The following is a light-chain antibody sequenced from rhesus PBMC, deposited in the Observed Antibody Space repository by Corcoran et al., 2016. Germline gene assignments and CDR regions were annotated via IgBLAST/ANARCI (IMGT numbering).Light chain of an antibody. CDR2: QVS. CDR3: MQGTHLPPT. V-gene: IGKV2S8*01. Sequence: DVVMTQSPLSLPITPGQPASISCRSSQSLLQVDGKTYLNWFQQKPGQPPRRLFDQVSNRDSGVPDRLRGSGAGTDFKLKIGRGEAEDVGVYYCMQGTHLPPTFGQGTKVAIK. CDR1: QSLLQVDGKTY. J-gene: IGKJ1*01.